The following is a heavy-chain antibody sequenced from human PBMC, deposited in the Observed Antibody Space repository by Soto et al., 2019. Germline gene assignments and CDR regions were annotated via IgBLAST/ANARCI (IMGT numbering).Heavy chain of an antibody. J-gene: IGHJ4*02. CDR1: GGSFSGYY. CDR2: INHSGST. D-gene: IGHD1-26*01. V-gene: IGHV4-34*01. CDR3: ARGSSGTAAMFDY. Sequence: SETLSLTCAVYGGSFSGYYWSWIRQPPGKGLEWIGEINHSGSTNYNPSLKSRVTISVDTSKNQFSLKLSSVTAADTAVYYCARGSSGTAAMFDYWGQGTLVTVSS.